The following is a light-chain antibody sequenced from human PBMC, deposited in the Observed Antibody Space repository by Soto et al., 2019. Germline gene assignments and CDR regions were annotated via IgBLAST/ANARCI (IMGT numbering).Light chain of an antibody. CDR2: SAS. CDR3: QQSYTSSWT. CDR1: QSIDTY. V-gene: IGKV1-39*01. Sequence: DIQMTQSPSSLYASVGDRVTNTCRASQSIDTYLNWYQKKPGKAPQLLIYSASTLQSGVPSRFSGRGSGTDFTLTISSLQPEDFASYYCQQSYTSSWTFGQGTKVDIK. J-gene: IGKJ1*01.